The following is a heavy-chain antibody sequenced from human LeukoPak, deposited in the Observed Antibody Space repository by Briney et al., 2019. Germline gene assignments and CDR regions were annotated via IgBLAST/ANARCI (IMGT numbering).Heavy chain of an antibody. V-gene: IGHV3-7*01. CDR1: GFTFSSYW. J-gene: IGHJ4*02. CDR3: ARDPEGIAVAEGDY. Sequence: PGGSLRLSCAASGFTFSSYWMSSVRQAPGKGLEWVANIKQDGSEKYYVDSVKGRFTISRDNAKNSLYLQMNSQRAEDTAVYYCARDPEGIAVAEGDYWGQGTLVTVSS. D-gene: IGHD6-19*01. CDR2: IKQDGSEK.